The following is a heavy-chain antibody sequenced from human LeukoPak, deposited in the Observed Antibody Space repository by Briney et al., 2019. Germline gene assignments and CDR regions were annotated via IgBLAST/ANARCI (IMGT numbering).Heavy chain of an antibody. CDR2: ISGSGGST. CDR1: GFTFNSYA. CDR3: ARELQWPRGFDY. D-gene: IGHD6-19*01. J-gene: IGHJ4*02. Sequence: GGSLRLSFAASGFTFNSYAMTWVRQAPGKGLEWVSAISGSGGSTYYADSVKGRFTVSRDYSKNTLYLQMNSLRVEDTAVYYCARELQWPRGFDYWGQGTLVTVSS. V-gene: IGHV3-23*01.